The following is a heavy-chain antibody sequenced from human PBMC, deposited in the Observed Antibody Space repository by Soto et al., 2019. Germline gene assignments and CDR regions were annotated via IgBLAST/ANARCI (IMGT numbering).Heavy chain of an antibody. Sequence: QVQLVESGGGVVQPGRSLRLSCAASGFTFSSYGMHWVRQAPGKGLEWVAVISYDGSNNYYADSVKGRFPISRDNSKNTLYRQMNSLRAEDTAVYYCARPFPGPFDYWGQGTLVTVSS. CDR1: GFTFSSYG. J-gene: IGHJ4*02. CDR2: ISYDGSNN. CDR3: ARPFPGPFDY. D-gene: IGHD3-10*01. V-gene: IGHV3-30*03.